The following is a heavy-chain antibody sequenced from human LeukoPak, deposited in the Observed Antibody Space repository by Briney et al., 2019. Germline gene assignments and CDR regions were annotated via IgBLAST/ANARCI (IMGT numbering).Heavy chain of an antibody. Sequence: GGSLRLSCAASGFTFSNYWMTWVRQAPGKGLEWVAHIKQDGSDKYYVDSVKGRFTISRDNAKNSLSLQMNSLRAEDTAVYYCARAWALYDSSGYVDYWGQGTLVTVSS. CDR3: ARAWALYDSSGYVDY. CDR1: GFTFSNYW. J-gene: IGHJ4*02. CDR2: IKQDGSDK. V-gene: IGHV3-7*04. D-gene: IGHD3-22*01.